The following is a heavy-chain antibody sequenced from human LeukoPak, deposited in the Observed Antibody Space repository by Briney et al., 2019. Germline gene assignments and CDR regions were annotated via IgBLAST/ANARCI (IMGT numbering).Heavy chain of an antibody. CDR1: GYTFTDYY. J-gene: IGHJ4*02. CDR3: ARDRASDY. Sequence: ASVKVSCKASGYTFTDYYLHWVRQAPGQGLEWVGRINPDTGGANYAQKSQGRVTMTRDTSVGTVYLELSRLTSDDTAVYYCARDRASDYWGQGTLVTVSS. V-gene: IGHV1-2*06. CDR2: INPDTGGA.